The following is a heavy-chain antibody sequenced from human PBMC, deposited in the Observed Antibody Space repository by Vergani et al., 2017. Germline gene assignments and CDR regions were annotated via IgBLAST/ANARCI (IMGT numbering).Heavy chain of an antibody. CDR1: GGPITSSSYY. CDR2: IYHSGGA. CDR3: ARTESFILRYFHWAL. Sequence: QLHLQESGPGLVKPSETLSLTCTVSGGPITSSSYYWGWIRQPPGKGLEWIGNIYHSGGAYYNPFLKGRVTISVDTSKNQFSLEVTSVTAADTAIYFCARTESFILRYFHWALWGQGTLVTVSS. D-gene: IGHD3-9*01. V-gene: IGHV4-39*01. J-gene: IGHJ1*01.